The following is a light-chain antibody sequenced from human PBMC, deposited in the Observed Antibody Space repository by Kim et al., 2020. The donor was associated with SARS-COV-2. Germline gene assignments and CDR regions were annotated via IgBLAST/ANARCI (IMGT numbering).Light chain of an antibody. V-gene: IGKV1-39*01. Sequence: TQMTQSPSSLAASVGDRVTIACRTSQSIGTRLNWYQQRPGKAPKLLIYAASTLQSGVPSRFSGTGSGTDFALTISSLQPEDFATYYCQQSYSTPWLTFGGGTKVDIK. CDR3: QQSYSTPWLT. CDR2: AAS. CDR1: QSIGTR. J-gene: IGKJ4*01.